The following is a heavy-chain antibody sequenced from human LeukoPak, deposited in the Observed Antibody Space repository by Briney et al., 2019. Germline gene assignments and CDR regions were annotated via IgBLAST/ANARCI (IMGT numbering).Heavy chain of an antibody. D-gene: IGHD3-3*01. CDR3: ARASFLEWFGFDP. CDR1: GFTFSNAW. CDR2: ISYDGSNK. Sequence: GGSLRLSCAASGFTFSNAWMNWVRQAPGKGLEWVAVISYDGSNKYYADSVKGRFTISRDNSKNTLYLQMNSLRAEDTAVYYCARASFLEWFGFDPWGQGTLVTVSS. V-gene: IGHV3-30*03. J-gene: IGHJ5*02.